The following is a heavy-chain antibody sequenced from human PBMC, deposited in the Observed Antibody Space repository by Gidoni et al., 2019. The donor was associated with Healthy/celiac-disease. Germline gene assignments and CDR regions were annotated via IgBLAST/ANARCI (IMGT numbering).Heavy chain of an antibody. CDR3: ARGFEGYYYYGMDV. CDR1: GGSFSGYY. Sequence: QVQLQQWGAGLLKPSETLSLTCAVYGGSFSGYYWSWIRQPPGKGLEWFGEINHSGSTNYNPALKSRVTISVDTSKNQFSLKLSSVTAADTAVYYCARGFEGYYYYGMDVWGQGTTVTVSS. J-gene: IGHJ6*02. V-gene: IGHV4-34*01. CDR2: INHSGST.